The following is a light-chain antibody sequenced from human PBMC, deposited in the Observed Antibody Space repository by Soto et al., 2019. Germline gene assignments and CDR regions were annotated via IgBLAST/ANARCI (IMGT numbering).Light chain of an antibody. CDR3: QQRSNWLWT. CDR2: DAS. CDR1: QSVSSY. V-gene: IGKV3-11*01. J-gene: IGKJ1*01. Sequence: EIVLTQSPATLSLSPGEIDTLSCRASQSVSSYLAWYQQKPGQAPRLLIYDASNRATGIPARFSGSGSGTDFTLTISSLEPEDFAVYYCQQRSNWLWTFGQGTKVDIK.